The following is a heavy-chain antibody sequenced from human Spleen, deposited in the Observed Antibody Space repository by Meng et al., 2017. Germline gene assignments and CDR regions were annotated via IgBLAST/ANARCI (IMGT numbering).Heavy chain of an antibody. V-gene: IGHV3-66*02. J-gene: IGHJ3*01. CDR1: GFNVRGGY. Sequence: GGSLRLSCAASGFNVRGGYMSWVRQAPGKGLEWVSAIYGDGTTYFADSVKGRFTLYTDNSKNTLYLQLNSLRPEDTALYYCVTGGHYYGTWGQGTVVTVSS. CDR3: VTGGHYYGT. D-gene: IGHD3-10*01. CDR2: IYGDGTT.